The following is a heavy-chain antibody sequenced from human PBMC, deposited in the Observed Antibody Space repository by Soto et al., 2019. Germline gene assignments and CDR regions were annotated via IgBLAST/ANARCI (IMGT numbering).Heavy chain of an antibody. J-gene: IGHJ4*02. V-gene: IGHV1-69*01. Sequence: QVQLVQSGAEVKKPGSSVKVSCKASGGTFNSYVISWVRQAPGQGLEWMGGIIPIFGTANYAQKFQGRVTITADESAKTAYMELRSLRSEDTAVYYCAGVFSDEKSKYYFDYWGQGTLVTVSS. CDR2: IIPIFGTA. CDR3: AGVFSDEKSKYYFDY. D-gene: IGHD1-26*01. CDR1: GGTFNSYV.